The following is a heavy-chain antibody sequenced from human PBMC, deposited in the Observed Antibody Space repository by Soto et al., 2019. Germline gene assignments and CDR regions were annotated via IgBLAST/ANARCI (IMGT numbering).Heavy chain of an antibody. CDR1: GFSFSSYA. J-gene: IGHJ6*02. D-gene: IGHD5-12*01. CDR3: ARDYYRFNSGYGFSMDV. CDR2: ISYDGSNK. V-gene: IGHV3-30-3*01. Sequence: GGSLRLSCAASGFSFSSYAMHWVRQAPGKGLEWVAVISYDGSNKYYADSVKGRFTISRDNSKNTLYLQMNSLRAEDTAVYYCARDYYRFNSGYGFSMDVWGQGTTVTVSS.